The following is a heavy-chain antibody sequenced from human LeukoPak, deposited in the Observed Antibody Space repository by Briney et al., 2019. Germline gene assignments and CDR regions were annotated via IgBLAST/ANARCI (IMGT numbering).Heavy chain of an antibody. CDR3: ASYCSRTSCYQDY. CDR1: GFIFDDYG. Sequence: RSGGSLRLSCAASGFIFDDYGMSWLRHAPGKGLEWVAGINWNGGSTGYTDSVKGRFTISRDNAKNSLYLQMNSLRAEDTALYYCASYCSRTSCYQDYWGQGTPVTVSS. V-gene: IGHV3-20*04. D-gene: IGHD2-2*01. J-gene: IGHJ4*02. CDR2: INWNGGST.